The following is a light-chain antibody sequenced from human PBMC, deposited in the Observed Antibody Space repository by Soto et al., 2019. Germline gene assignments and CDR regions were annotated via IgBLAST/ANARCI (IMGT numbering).Light chain of an antibody. CDR2: GAS. CDR3: QQYGSSPIT. Sequence: EVVWTESPGTLSLAPGERATLSCRASQSVSSNYLGWYQQKPGQAPRLLIYGASSRATAIPDRFSGSGSGTDFTLTISRLEPEDFAVYYCQQYGSSPITFGQGTRLEIK. CDR1: QSVSSNY. V-gene: IGKV3-20*01. J-gene: IGKJ5*01.